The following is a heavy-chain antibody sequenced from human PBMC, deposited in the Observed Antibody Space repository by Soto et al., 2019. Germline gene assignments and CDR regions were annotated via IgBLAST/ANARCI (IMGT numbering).Heavy chain of an antibody. D-gene: IGHD1-26*01. CDR1: GYTFTDYG. Sequence: QVQLVQSGAEVKKPGASVKVSCKTSGYTFTDYGINWVRQAPGQGLEWMGWISAYNGNTNYAQKFQGRVTMTTDTSTSTAYMDLRSLRFDDTAVYYCARVRALYSGSYTPWGQGTLVTVSS. V-gene: IGHV1-18*01. CDR3: ARVRALYSGSYTP. CDR2: ISAYNGNT. J-gene: IGHJ5*02.